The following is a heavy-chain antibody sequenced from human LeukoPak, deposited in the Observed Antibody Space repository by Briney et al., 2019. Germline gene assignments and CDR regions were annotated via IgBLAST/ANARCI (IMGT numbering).Heavy chain of an antibody. V-gene: IGHV4-31*03. D-gene: IGHD2-8*01. Sequence: SETLSLTCTVSGGSISSGGYYWSWIRQHPGKGLEWIGYIYYSGSTYYNPSLKSRVTISVDTSKNQFSLKLSSVTAADTAVYYCARAVMGPYDYWGQGTLVTVSS. CDR3: ARAVMGPYDY. CDR2: IYYSGST. J-gene: IGHJ4*02. CDR1: GGSISSGGYY.